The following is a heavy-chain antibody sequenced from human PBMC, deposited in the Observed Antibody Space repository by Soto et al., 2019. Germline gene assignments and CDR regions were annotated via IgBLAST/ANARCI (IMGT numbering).Heavy chain of an antibody. Sequence: EVQLLESGGGLVQPGGSLRLSCAASGLTFSRYAMSWVRQAPGKGLEWVSAITGGGGSTYYADAVKGRFTISRDNSKNTLYLQMNSLRAEDTAVYYWARADYGDYGPYPGNDWGQGTLVTVSS. D-gene: IGHD4-17*01. CDR3: ARADYGDYGPYPGND. CDR2: ITGGGGST. CDR1: GLTFSRYA. J-gene: IGHJ4*02. V-gene: IGHV3-23*01.